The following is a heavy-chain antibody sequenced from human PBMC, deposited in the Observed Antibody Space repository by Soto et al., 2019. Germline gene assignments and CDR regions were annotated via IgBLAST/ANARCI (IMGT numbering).Heavy chain of an antibody. CDR2: ISAYNGNT. D-gene: IGHD6-19*01. J-gene: IGHJ6*02. CDR1: GYTFTSYG. V-gene: IGHV1-18*01. CDR3: ARDTSSGGAEYSYGMDV. Sequence: ASVKVSCKSSGYTFTSYGISWVRQAPVQGLEWMGWISAYNGNTNYAQKLQGRVTMTTDTSTSTAYMELRSLRSDDTAVYYCARDTSSGGAEYSYGMDVWGQGTTVTVSS.